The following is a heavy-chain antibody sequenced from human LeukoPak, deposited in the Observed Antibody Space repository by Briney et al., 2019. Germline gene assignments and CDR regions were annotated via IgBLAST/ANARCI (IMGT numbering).Heavy chain of an antibody. CDR1: GFTFSSYG. CDR3: ARDSGNYYGSGSYPIGFDP. CDR2: IWYDGSNK. J-gene: IGHJ5*02. Sequence: GGSLRLSCAASGFTFSSYGMHWVRQASGKGLEWVAVIWYDGSNKYYADSVKGRFTISRDNSKNTLYLQMNSLRAEDTAVYYCARDSGNYYGSGSYPIGFDPWGQGTLVTVSS. V-gene: IGHV3-33*01. D-gene: IGHD3-10*01.